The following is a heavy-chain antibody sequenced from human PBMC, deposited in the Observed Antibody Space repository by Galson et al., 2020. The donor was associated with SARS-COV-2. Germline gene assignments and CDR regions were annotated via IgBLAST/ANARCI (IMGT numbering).Heavy chain of an antibody. J-gene: IGHJ6*02. D-gene: IGHD2-15*01. V-gene: IGHV3-30*03. CDR2: ISYDGSNK. Sequence: GSLRLSCAASGFTFSSYGMHWVRQAPGKGLEWVAVISYDGSNKYYADSVKGRFTISRDNSKNTLYLQMNSLRAEDTAVYYCARELLPYYGMDVWGQGTTVTVSS. CDR1: GFTFSSYG. CDR3: ARELLPYYGMDV.